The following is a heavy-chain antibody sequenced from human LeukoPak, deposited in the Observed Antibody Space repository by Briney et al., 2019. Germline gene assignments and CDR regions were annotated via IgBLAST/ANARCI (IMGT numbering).Heavy chain of an antibody. J-gene: IGHJ4*02. CDR3: ATLGYCSSTSCPQLLYFDY. Sequence: ASVKVSCKASGYTFTGYYMHWVRQAPGQGLEWMGWINPNSGGTNYAQKFQGRVTMTRDTSISTAYMELSRLRSDDTAVYCCATLGYCSSTSCPQLLYFDYWGQGTLVTVSS. V-gene: IGHV1-2*02. D-gene: IGHD2-2*01. CDR2: INPNSGGT. CDR1: GYTFTGYY.